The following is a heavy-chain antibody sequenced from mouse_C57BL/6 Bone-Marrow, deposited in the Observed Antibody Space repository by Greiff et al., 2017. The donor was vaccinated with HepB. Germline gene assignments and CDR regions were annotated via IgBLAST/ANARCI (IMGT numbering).Heavy chain of an antibody. CDR1: EYEFPSHD. CDR3: ARATVVPWEFDV. Sequence: DVMLVESGGGLVQPGESLKLSCESNEYEFPSHDMSWVRKTPEKRLELVAAINSDGGSTYYPDTMERRFIISRDNTKKTLYLQMSSLRSEGTALYYCARATVVPWEFDVWGTGTTVTVSS. J-gene: IGHJ1*03. D-gene: IGHD1-1*01. V-gene: IGHV5-2*01. CDR2: INSDGGST.